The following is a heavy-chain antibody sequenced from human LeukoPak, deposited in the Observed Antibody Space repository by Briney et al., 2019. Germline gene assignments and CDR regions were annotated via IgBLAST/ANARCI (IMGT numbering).Heavy chain of an antibody. J-gene: IGHJ6*02. CDR3: ARDRLAVAGPDDDYYYYGMDV. Sequence: ASVKVSCKASGGTFSSYAISWVRQAPGQGLEWMGWISAYNGNTNYAQKLQGRVTMTTDTSTSTAYTELRSLRSDDTAVYYCARDRLAVAGPDDDYYYYGMDVWGQGTTVTVSS. V-gene: IGHV1-18*01. D-gene: IGHD6-19*01. CDR2: ISAYNGNT. CDR1: GGTFSSYA.